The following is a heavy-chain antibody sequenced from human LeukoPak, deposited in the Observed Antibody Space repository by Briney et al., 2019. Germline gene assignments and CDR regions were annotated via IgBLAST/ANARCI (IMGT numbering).Heavy chain of an antibody. D-gene: IGHD1-26*01. CDR1: GFTFSSYS. Sequence: GGSLRLSCEASGFTFSSYSMNWVRQAPGKGLEWVSSISGSYSHIYYADSVKGRFTISRDNAKNSLYLQVNSLRAEDTAVYHCARDRFQSGGSPNVFDIWGRGTMVTVSS. V-gene: IGHV3-21*01. CDR3: ARDRFQSGGSPNVFDI. J-gene: IGHJ3*02. CDR2: ISGSYSHI.